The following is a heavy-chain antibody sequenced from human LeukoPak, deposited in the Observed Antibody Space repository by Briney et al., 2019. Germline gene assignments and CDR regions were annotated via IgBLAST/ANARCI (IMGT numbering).Heavy chain of an antibody. CDR1: GGPVNDFH. V-gene: IGHV4-59*08. D-gene: IGHD1/OR15-1a*01. Sequence: SETLSLTCAVAGGPVNDFHWSWIRQSPGRGLEWLGWISDSGTTNYNPSFRSRLAISADTSKSQLSLELTSVTAADTAVYYCARHVEHAAYFRYWGQGSLVTVSS. CDR2: ISDSGTT. J-gene: IGHJ4*02. CDR3: ARHVEHAAYFRY.